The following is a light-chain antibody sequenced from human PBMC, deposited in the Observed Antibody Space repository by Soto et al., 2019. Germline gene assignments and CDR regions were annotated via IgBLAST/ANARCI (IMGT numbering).Light chain of an antibody. CDR2: DAS. Sequence: DIQMTQSPSTLSASVGDRVTITCRSSQSISSWLAWYQQKPGKAPKLLIYDASSLESGVPSRFSGSGSGTEFTLTISSLQTDDFATYYCQQYNSFSPWTLGQGTKVDIK. CDR3: QQYNSFSPWT. J-gene: IGKJ1*01. V-gene: IGKV1-5*01. CDR1: QSISSW.